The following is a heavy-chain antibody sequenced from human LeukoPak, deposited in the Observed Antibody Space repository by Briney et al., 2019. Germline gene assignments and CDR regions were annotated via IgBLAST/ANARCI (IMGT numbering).Heavy chain of an antibody. J-gene: IGHJ4*02. Sequence: GASVTLTRTASGSTFSAYDINWVRHAPGQGLEWMGWMNLNSGNTGFAQKFQGRVTMTRDTSINTAYMELSNLRSEDTAVYYCARVSQTPAYWGQGTRVTVSS. CDR3: ARVSQTPAY. CDR1: GSTFSAYD. V-gene: IGHV1-8*01. CDR2: MNLNSGNT.